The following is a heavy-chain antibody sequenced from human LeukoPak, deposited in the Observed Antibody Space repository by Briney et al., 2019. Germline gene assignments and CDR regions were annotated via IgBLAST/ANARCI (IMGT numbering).Heavy chain of an antibody. Sequence: PGGSLRLSCAASGFSFSSYVMSWVRQAPGKGLEWVSSVTGTGGSTFYADSVKGRFTISRDNSKNTLNLQMNSLRAEDTAVYYCAKRRNSCGGSTDHWGQGTLVIVSS. D-gene: IGHD2-21*01. J-gene: IGHJ4*02. CDR1: GFSFSSYV. CDR3: AKRRNSCGGSTDH. CDR2: VTGTGGST. V-gene: IGHV3-23*01.